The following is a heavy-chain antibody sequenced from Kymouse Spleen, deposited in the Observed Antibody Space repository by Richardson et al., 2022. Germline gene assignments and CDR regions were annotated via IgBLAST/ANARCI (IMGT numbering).Heavy chain of an antibody. V-gene: IGHV4-59*01. CDR2: IYYSGST. D-gene: IGHD3-9*01. Sequence: QVQLQESGPGLVKPSETLSLTCTVSGGSISSYYWSWIRQPPGKGLEWIGYIYYSGSTNYNPSLKSRVTISVDTSKNQFSLKLSSVTAADTAVYYCARGRDDILTGHFDYWGQGTLVTVSS. CDR3: ARGRDDILTGHFDY. CDR1: GGSISSYY. J-gene: IGHJ4*02.